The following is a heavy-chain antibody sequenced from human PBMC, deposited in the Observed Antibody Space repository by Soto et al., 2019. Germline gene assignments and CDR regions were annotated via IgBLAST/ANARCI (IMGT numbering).Heavy chain of an antibody. D-gene: IGHD3-10*01. J-gene: IGHJ6*02. CDR1: GYTFIRYG. CDR2: LSPYNDYT. CDR3: ARGSYYANMWRRLSHYGLDV. V-gene: IGHV1-18*01. Sequence: QVQLVQSAGEVKKPGASVKVSCKASGYTFIRYGITWVRQAPGQGLEWMGWLSPYNDYTIYAQKLQGRVTMTTDTSTRTVYLDLRILKSDDTAVYYRARGSYYANMWRRLSHYGLDVWGHGITVNDSS.